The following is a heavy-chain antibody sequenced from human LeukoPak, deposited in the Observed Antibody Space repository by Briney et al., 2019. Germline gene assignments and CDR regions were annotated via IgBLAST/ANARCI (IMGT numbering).Heavy chain of an antibody. J-gene: IGHJ3*02. Sequence: PGGSLRLSCAASGFTFSSYAMSWVRQAPGKGLEWVSAISGSGGSTYYADSVKGRFTISRDNSKNTLYLQMNSLRAEDTAVYYCAKDGDSRSYPDDAFDIWGQGTMVTVSS. CDR3: AKDGDSRSYPDDAFDI. D-gene: IGHD1-26*01. CDR2: ISGSGGST. CDR1: GFTFSSYA. V-gene: IGHV3-23*01.